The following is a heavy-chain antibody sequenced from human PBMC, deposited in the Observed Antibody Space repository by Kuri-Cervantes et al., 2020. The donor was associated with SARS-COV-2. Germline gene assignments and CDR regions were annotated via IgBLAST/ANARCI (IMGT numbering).Heavy chain of an antibody. CDR2: ISYDGSNK. D-gene: IGHD3-3*01. CDR3: AREWATIFGVVYDY. CDR1: GFTFSSYG. V-gene: IGHV3-30*03. J-gene: IGHJ4*02. Sequence: GESLKISCAASGFTFSSYGMHWVRQAPGKGLEWVAVISYDGSNKYYADSVKGRFTISRDNSKSTLYLQMNSLRAEDTAVYYCAREWATIFGVVYDYWGQGTLVTVSS.